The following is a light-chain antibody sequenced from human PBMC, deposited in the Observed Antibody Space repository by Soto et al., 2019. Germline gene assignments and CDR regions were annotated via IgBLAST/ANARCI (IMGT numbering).Light chain of an antibody. CDR3: ISSTTNNGRV. V-gene: IGLV2-14*03. Sequence: QSALTQPASVSGSPGQSITISCTGTSSDVGGYNYVSWYQQHPGKPPKLMIYDVSNRPSGVSNRFSGSKSGNTASLTISGLQAEDEADYYCISSTTNNGRVFSGGTKLTVL. J-gene: IGLJ3*02. CDR1: SSDVGGYNY. CDR2: DVS.